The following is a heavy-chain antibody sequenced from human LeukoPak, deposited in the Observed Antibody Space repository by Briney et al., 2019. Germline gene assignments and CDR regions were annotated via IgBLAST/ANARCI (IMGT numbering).Heavy chain of an antibody. CDR2: MNPNSGNT. CDR1: GYTFTSYD. CDR3: ASREDVDTAMVWRY. D-gene: IGHD5-18*01. V-gene: IGHV1-8*03. J-gene: IGHJ4*02. Sequence: ASVKVSCKASGYTFTSYDINWVRQATGQGLEWMGWMNPNSGNTGYAQKFQGRVTITRNTSISTAYMELSSLRSEDTAVYYCASREDVDTAMVWRYWGQGTLVTVSS.